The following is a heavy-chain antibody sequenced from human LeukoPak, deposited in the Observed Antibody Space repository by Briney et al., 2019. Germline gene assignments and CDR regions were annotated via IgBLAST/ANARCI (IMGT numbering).Heavy chain of an antibody. D-gene: IGHD2-2*01. J-gene: IGHJ6*02. V-gene: IGHV1-18*01. CDR3: ARVIVVVPAADPYYYYGMDV. Sequence: ASVKVSCEASGYTFTSYGISWVRQAPGQGLEWMGWISAYNGNTNYAQKLQGRVTMTTDTSTSTAYMELRSLRSDDTAVYYCARVIVVVPAADPYYYYGMDVWGQGTTVTVSS. CDR1: GYTFTSYG. CDR2: ISAYNGNT.